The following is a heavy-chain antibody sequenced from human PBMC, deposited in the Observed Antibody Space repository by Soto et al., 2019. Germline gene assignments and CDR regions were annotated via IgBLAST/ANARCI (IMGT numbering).Heavy chain of an antibody. CDR3: ARGWGRIFDY. V-gene: IGHV4-34*01. CDR1: GGSFSGYY. J-gene: IGHJ4*02. CDR2: INHSGST. D-gene: IGHD7-27*01. Sequence: QVQLQQWGAGLLKPSETLSLTCAVYGGSFSGYYWSWIRQPPGKGLEWIGEINHSGSTNYNPSLKXRVTIAVDPSKNQFSLKLSSVTAAATAVYYCARGWGRIFDYWGQGTLVTVSS.